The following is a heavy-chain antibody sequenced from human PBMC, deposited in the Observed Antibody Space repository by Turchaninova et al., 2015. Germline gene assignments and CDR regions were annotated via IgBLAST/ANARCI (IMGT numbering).Heavy chain of an antibody. CDR3: ARHLLGHTGGFDF. CDR1: GYIFTSYG. CDR2: INAQNGDT. D-gene: IGHD1/OR15-1a*01. V-gene: IGHV1-18*04. J-gene: IGHJ4*02. Sequence: QLVQSGAEVKSPGASVKVSCQASGYIFTSYGITWVRQAPGHGLEWMGCINAQNGDTKYAEKVQGRITMSTDTSTNTAYMDLSSLRSDDTAMYVCARHLLGHTGGFDFWGQGTLVTVSS.